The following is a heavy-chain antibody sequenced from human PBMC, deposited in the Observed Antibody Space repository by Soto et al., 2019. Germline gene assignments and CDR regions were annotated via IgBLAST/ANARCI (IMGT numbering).Heavy chain of an antibody. Sequence: SETLSLTCTVSGGSVSSGSYYWSWIRQPPGKGLEWIGYIYYSGSTNYNPSLKSRVTISVDTSKNQFSLKLSSVTAADTAVYYCARDIVVVPAAIEWGEIGYYYYGMDVWGQGTTVTVSS. CDR2: IYYSGST. CDR3: ARDIVVVPAAIEWGEIGYYYYGMDV. D-gene: IGHD2-2*02. CDR1: GGSVSSGSYY. V-gene: IGHV4-61*01. J-gene: IGHJ6*02.